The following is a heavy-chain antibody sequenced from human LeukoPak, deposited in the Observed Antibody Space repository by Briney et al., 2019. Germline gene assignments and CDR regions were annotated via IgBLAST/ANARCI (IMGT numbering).Heavy chain of an antibody. J-gene: IGHJ4*02. Sequence: PGGSLRLSCAASGFTFSNYWIHWVRHAPGKGLVWVSRIDNAGSITTYAGSVKGRFTISRDNAENTLYLQMNSLRVEDTAVYYCVRSAFHAGSGNYYDYWGQGTLVTVSS. CDR3: VRSAFHAGSGNYYDY. CDR1: GFTFSNYW. D-gene: IGHD3-22*01. CDR2: IDNAGSIT. V-gene: IGHV3-74*03.